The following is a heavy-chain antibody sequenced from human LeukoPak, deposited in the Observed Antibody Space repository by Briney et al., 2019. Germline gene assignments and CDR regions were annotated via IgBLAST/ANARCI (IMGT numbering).Heavy chain of an antibody. V-gene: IGHV3-23*01. J-gene: IGHJ4*02. CDR1: GFTFSNFT. Sequence: GGSLRLSCAASGFTFSNFTMSWVRQAPGKGLEWVSDISGGGGSTSYADSVKGRFTISRDNSKNTLYLQMNSLRAEDTAVYYCARGTYYYDSSGPGTDYWGQGTLVTVSS. D-gene: IGHD3-22*01. CDR2: ISGGGGST. CDR3: ARGTYYYDSSGPGTDY.